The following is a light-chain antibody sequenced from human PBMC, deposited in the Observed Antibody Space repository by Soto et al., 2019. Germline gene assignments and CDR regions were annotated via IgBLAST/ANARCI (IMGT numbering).Light chain of an antibody. V-gene: IGKV3-20*01. CDR3: QQYDRSPYT. CDR1: QSVRTNY. Sequence: EMVFTQSPGPLSLSPGARATLSCRASQSVRTNYLAWYHQKPGQAPRLLIYGASSSATAIPDRFSGSGSGTDFTLTISRLEPDDFAGYYGQQYDRSPYTFGQGSKLEIK. CDR2: GAS. J-gene: IGKJ2*01.